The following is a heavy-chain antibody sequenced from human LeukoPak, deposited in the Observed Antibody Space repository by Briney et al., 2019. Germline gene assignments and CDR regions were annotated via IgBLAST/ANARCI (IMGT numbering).Heavy chain of an antibody. Sequence: GASVKVSCKASGYTFTGYYMHWVRQAPGQGLEWMGWINPNSGGTNYAQKFQGRVTMTRDTSISTAYMELSRLRSDDTAVYYCARDRYRSGSYPDYWGQGTLVTVSS. D-gene: IGHD1-26*01. J-gene: IGHJ4*02. CDR1: GYTFTGYY. CDR2: INPNSGGT. V-gene: IGHV1-2*02. CDR3: ARDRYRSGSYPDY.